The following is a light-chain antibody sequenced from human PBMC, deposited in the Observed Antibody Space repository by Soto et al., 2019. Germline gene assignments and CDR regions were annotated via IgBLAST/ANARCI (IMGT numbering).Light chain of an antibody. J-gene: IGKJ1*01. Sequence: EIVMTQSPATLSVSPGERATLSCRASQSVSSNLAWYQQKPGQAPRLLIYGASTRATAIPARFSGSGSGTEFTLTISSLQSEDFAVYYCQQYTNWPVTFGQGTKVEI. CDR3: QQYTNWPVT. CDR2: GAS. CDR1: QSVSSN. V-gene: IGKV3-15*01.